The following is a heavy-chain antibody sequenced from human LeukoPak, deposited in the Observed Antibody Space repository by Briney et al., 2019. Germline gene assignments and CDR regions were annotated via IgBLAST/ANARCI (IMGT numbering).Heavy chain of an antibody. CDR1: GGTFSSYA. V-gene: IGHV1-69*04. D-gene: IGHD3-22*01. J-gene: IGHJ4*02. Sequence: GSPVKVSCKASGGTFSSYAISWVRQAPGQGLEWMGRIIPILGIANYAQKFQGRVTITADKSTSTAYMELSSLRSEDTAVYYCARDAENYYDSSGYYPYFDYWGQGTLVTVSS. CDR2: IIPILGIA. CDR3: ARDAENYYDSSGYYPYFDY.